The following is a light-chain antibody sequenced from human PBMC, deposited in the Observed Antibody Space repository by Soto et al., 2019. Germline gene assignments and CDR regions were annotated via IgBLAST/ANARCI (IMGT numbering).Light chain of an antibody. J-gene: IGLJ2*01. V-gene: IGLV2-23*01. CDR3: CSYAGSRLV. CDR1: SSDVGSYNL. CDR2: EGS. Sequence: QSVLTQPASVSGSPGQSITISCTATSSDVGSYNLVSWYQQHPGKAPKLMIYEGSKRPSGVSNRFSGSTSGNTASLTISGLQAEDEADYYCCSYAGSRLVFGGGTQLTVL.